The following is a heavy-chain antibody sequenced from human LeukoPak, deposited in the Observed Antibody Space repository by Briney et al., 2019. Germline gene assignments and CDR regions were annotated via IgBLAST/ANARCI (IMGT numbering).Heavy chain of an antibody. Sequence: GGSLRLSCAASGFTFSSYSMNWVRQAPGKGLEWVSYISSSSSTIYYADSVKGRFTISRDSAKNTLYLQMNSLRAEDTAVYYCAKLMGTTGSYFDYWGQGTLVTVSS. CDR3: AKLMGTTGSYFDY. D-gene: IGHD4-17*01. CDR2: ISSSSSTI. J-gene: IGHJ4*02. CDR1: GFTFSSYS. V-gene: IGHV3-48*01.